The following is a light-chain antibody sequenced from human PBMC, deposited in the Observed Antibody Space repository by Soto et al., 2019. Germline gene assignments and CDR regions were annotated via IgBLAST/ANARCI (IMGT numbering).Light chain of an antibody. CDR1: SDIKVGSYN. J-gene: IGLJ2*01. CDR3: MIWPSNALV. V-gene: IGLV5-37*01. Sequence: QSVLPQPPSSAASPGESARLTCTLPSDIKVGSYNMYWFQQKPGSPPRYLLYHYSDSDKGQGSGVPSRFSGSKDASANTGILLISGLQSEDEADYYCMIWPSNALVLGGATKLPVL. CDR2: HYSDSDK.